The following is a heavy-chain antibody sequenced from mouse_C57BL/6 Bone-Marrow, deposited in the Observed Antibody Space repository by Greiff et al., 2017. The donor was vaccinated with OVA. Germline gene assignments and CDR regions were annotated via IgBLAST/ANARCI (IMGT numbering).Heavy chain of an antibody. D-gene: IGHD2-5*01. CDR3: ARNYYSIPKHWYFDV. CDR2: IYPGDGDT. CDR1: GYAFSSSW. J-gene: IGHJ1*03. V-gene: IGHV1-82*01. Sequence: QVQLKESGPELVKPGASVKISCKASGYAFSSSWMNWVKQRPGKGLEWIGRIYPGDGDTNYNGKFKGKATLTADKSSSTAYMQLSSLTSEDSAVYFCARNYYSIPKHWYFDVWGTGTTVTVSS.